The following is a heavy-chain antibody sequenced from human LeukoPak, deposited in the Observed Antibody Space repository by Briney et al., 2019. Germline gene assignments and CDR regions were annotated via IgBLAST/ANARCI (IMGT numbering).Heavy chain of an antibody. CDR3: ARQASCSSTNCYPSDY. J-gene: IGHJ4*02. CDR1: GGSISSGY. D-gene: IGHD2-2*01. Sequence: SETLSLTCTVSGGSISSGYWSWIRQPPGKGLEWIGWISYSGSTTYNPSLKTRVTMSLDTSKNQFSLKLSSVTAADTAVYYCARQASCSSTNCYPSDYWGQGTLVTVSS. CDR2: ISYSGST. V-gene: IGHV4-59*08.